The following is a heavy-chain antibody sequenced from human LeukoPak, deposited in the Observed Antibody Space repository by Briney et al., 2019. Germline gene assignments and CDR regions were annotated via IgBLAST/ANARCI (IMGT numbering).Heavy chain of an antibody. Sequence: PSETLSLTCTVSGGSISSYYWSWIRQPPGKGLEWIGYIYYSGSTNYNPSLKSRVTISVDTSKNQFSLKLSSVTAADTAVYYCARVDPDSSSTLEVFDYWGQGTLVTVSA. D-gene: IGHD6-6*01. V-gene: IGHV4-59*01. J-gene: IGHJ4*02. CDR2: IYYSGST. CDR3: ARVDPDSSSTLEVFDY. CDR1: GGSISSYY.